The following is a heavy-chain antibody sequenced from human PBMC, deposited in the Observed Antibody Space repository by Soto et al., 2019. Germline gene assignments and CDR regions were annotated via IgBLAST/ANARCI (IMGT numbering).Heavy chain of an antibody. CDR1: GGSITSDH. V-gene: IGHV4-59*08. Sequence: QVQLQESGPGLVKPSETLSLTCTVSGGSITSDHWSWIRQPPEKGLEWIGQILYSGSSSYNPSLQSRVTISIATSKKQFSLRLSSVTAADTAVYFCATYFSGGGGRGYWGQGTLVTVSS. J-gene: IGHJ4*02. CDR3: ATYFSGGGGRGY. CDR2: ILYSGSS. D-gene: IGHD3-16*01.